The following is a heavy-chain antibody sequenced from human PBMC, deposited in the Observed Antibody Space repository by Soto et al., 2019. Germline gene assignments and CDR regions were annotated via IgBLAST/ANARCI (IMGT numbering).Heavy chain of an antibody. J-gene: IGHJ4*02. CDR3: ARPRYDSTGTPFDH. V-gene: IGHV3-74*01. CDR2: INTDGGST. Sequence: PGGSLRLSCAASGFTFSSYWLHWVRQAPGKGLVWVSGINTDGGSTDYADSVKGRFIISRDNAKNTLYPQMNSLRAEDTAVYYCARPRYDSTGTPFDHWGLGTLVTVSS. CDR1: GFTFSSYW. D-gene: IGHD3-22*01.